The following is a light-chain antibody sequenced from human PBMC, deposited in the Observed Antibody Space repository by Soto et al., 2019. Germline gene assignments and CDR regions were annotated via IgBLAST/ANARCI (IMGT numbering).Light chain of an antibody. J-gene: IGLJ1*01. CDR2: DVS. Sequence: QSALTQPASVSGSPGQSITISRTGTSSDVGGYNYVSWYQQHPGKAPKLMIYDVSNRPSGVSNRFSGSKSGNTASLTISGLQAEDEADYYCSSYPSSRGVFGTGTKLTV. CDR3: SSYPSSRGV. CDR1: SSDVGGYNY. V-gene: IGLV2-14*01.